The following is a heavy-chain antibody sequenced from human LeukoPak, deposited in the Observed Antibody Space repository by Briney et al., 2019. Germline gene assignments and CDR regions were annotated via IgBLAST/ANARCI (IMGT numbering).Heavy chain of an antibody. Sequence: ASVKVSCKASGYTFTSYDINWVRQATGQGLEWMGWMNPNSGNTGYAQKFQGRVTMTRNTSISTAYMELSSLRSEDTAVYYCARGGYCSSTSCYAPEDNWSDPWGQGTLVTVSS. D-gene: IGHD2-2*01. CDR1: GYTFTSYD. CDR2: MNPNSGNT. J-gene: IGHJ5*02. CDR3: ARGGYCSSTSCYAPEDNWSDP. V-gene: IGHV1-8*01.